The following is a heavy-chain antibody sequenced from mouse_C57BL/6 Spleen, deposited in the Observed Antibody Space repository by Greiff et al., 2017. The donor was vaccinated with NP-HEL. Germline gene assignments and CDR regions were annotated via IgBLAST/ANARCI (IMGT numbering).Heavy chain of an antibody. J-gene: IGHJ3*01. Sequence: VQLQQSGPELVKPGASVKISCKASGYAFSSSWMNWVKQRPGKGLEWIGRIYPGDGDTNYNRKFKGKATLTADKSSSTAYMQLSSLTSEDSAVYFCARVGDYRFAYWGKGTLVTASA. CDR1: GYAFSSSW. CDR3: ARVGDYRFAY. D-gene: IGHD2-4*01. V-gene: IGHV1-82*01. CDR2: IYPGDGDT.